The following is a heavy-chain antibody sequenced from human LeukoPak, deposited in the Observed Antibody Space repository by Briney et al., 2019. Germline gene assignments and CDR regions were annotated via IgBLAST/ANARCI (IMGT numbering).Heavy chain of an antibody. CDR3: ARGQAIVVVPAAILPVVLDY. D-gene: IGHD2-2*01. Sequence: SETLSLTCAVYGGSFSGYYWSWIRQPPGKGLEWIGEINHRGSTNYNPSLKSRVTISVDTSKNQFSLKLGSVTAADTAVYYCARGQAIVVVPAAILPVVLDYWGQGTLVTVSS. V-gene: IGHV4-34*01. J-gene: IGHJ4*02. CDR2: INHRGST. CDR1: GGSFSGYY.